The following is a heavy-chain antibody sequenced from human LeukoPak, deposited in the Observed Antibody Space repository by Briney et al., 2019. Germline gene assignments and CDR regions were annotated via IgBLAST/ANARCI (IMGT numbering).Heavy chain of an antibody. V-gene: IGHV3-49*04. Sequence: GGSLRLSCTASGFTFGDYAMSWVRQAPGKGLEWVGFIRSKAYGGTTEYAASVKGRFTISRDDSKSIAYLQMNSLKTEDTAVYYCTRVLRRSFDPWGQGTLVTVSS. D-gene: IGHD4-23*01. CDR3: TRVLRRSFDP. CDR2: IRSKAYGGTT. J-gene: IGHJ5*02. CDR1: GFTFGDYA.